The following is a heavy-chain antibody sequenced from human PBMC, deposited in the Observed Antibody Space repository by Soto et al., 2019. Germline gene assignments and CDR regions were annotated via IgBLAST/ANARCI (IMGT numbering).Heavy chain of an antibody. V-gene: IGHV5-51*01. CDR1: GYSFTTYW. J-gene: IGHJ4*02. D-gene: IGHD2-2*01. CDR3: ARRYCSSTSCYYFDY. Sequence: KISCKGSGYSFTTYWIGWVRQMPGKGLEFMGIIYPGDSETRLSPSFQGQVTISADKSISAAYLQWSSLKASDTAMYYCARRYCSSTSCYYFDYWGQGTLVTVSS. CDR2: IYPGDSET.